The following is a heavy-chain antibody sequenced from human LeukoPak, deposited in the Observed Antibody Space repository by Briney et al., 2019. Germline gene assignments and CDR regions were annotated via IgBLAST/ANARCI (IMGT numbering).Heavy chain of an antibody. D-gene: IGHD2-15*01. J-gene: IGHJ4*02. CDR2: ISGSGGST. CDR3: AKGGYCSGGSCYSDYFDY. V-gene: IGHV3-23*01. Sequence: QPGRSLRLSCAASGFTFSSYAMSWVRQAPGKGLEWVSAISGSGGSTYYADSVKGRFTISRDNSKNTLYLQMNSLRAEDTAVYYCAKGGYCSGGSCYSDYFDYWGQGTLVTVSS. CDR1: GFTFSSYA.